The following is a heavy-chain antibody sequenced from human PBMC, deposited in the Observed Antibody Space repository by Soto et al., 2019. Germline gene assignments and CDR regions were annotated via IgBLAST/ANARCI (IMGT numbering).Heavy chain of an antibody. V-gene: IGHV3-33*01. CDR3: ARESVAGTYYFAY. Sequence: QVQLVESGGGVVQPGRSLRLSCAASGFTFSSYGMHWVRQAPGKGLEWVAVIWDDGSNKYYADSVKGRFTISRDNSKNTLYLQMNSLRAEDTAVYYCARESVAGTYYFAYSGQGTLVPVSS. CDR1: GFTFSSYG. J-gene: IGHJ4*02. CDR2: IWDDGSNK. D-gene: IGHD6-19*01.